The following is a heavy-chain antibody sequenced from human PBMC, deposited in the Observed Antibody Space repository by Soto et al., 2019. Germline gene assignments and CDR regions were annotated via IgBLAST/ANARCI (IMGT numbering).Heavy chain of an antibody. CDR1: GYSFISYW. CDR2: IFPAAFDT. J-gene: IGHJ4*02. D-gene: IGHD3-22*01. Sequence: PGESLKISCKGSGYSFISYWIAWVRQRPGKGLEWMGSIFPAAFDTRYSPSFQGQVTISVDTSISTAYLQWGRLEASDTAMYYCARQYYYDSIASPNWGQGTQVTVSS. CDR3: ARQYYYDSIASPN. V-gene: IGHV5-51*01.